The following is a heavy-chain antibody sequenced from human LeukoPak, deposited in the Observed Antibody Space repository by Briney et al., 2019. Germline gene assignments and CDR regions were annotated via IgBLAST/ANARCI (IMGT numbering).Heavy chain of an antibody. Sequence: GEVLKISRKGSGYSFTSYCFARVRPSSGKGVGLMGIIYPGDSDNRYTPSFQGQVTISADKSISTAYLQWSSLKASDTAMYYCARRCYDSSGYRHYYFDYWGQGTLVTASS. CDR2: IYPGDSDN. D-gene: IGHD3-22*01. CDR1: GYSFTSYC. V-gene: IGHV5-51*01. J-gene: IGHJ4*02. CDR3: ARRCYDSSGYRHYYFDY.